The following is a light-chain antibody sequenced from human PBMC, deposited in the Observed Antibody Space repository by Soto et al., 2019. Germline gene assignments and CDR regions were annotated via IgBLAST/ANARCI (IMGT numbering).Light chain of an antibody. CDR1: GSSIGTNT. J-gene: IGLJ2*01. CDR3: AAWDGSLNNVL. Sequence: QSVLTQPPSASGTPGQRVTISCSGSGSSIGTNTVNWYRQLPGTAPKLLIYGNNQRPSGVPDGFSGSKSGTSASLAISGLQSEDEAEYYCAAWDGSLNNVLFGGGTKVTVL. CDR2: GNN. V-gene: IGLV1-44*01.